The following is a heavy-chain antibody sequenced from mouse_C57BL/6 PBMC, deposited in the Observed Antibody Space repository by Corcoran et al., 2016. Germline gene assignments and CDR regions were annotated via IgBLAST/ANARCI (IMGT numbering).Heavy chain of an antibody. D-gene: IGHD2-4*01. CDR3: ARRGYDYEKDAWFAY. CDR2: IYPGDGDT. CDR1: GYAFSSYW. Sequence: QVQLQQSGAELVKPGASVKISCKASGYAFSSYWMNWVKQRPGKGLEWIGQIYPGDGDTNYNGKFKGKATLTADKSSSTAYMQLSSLTSEDSAVYYCARRGYDYEKDAWFAYWGQGTLVTVSA. J-gene: IGHJ3*01. V-gene: IGHV1-80*01.